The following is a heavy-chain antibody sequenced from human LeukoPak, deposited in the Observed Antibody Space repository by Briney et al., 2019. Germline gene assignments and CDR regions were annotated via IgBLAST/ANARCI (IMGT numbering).Heavy chain of an antibody. CDR3: AKDATPALGTVYMDV. Sequence: GGSLRLSCAASGFTFSNYEMNWVRQAPGKGLEWISHISNFGDIIHYADSVEGRFTISRVNDKNSIYLQMNSLRAEDTAVYYCAKDATPALGTVYMDVWGKGTTVTISS. D-gene: IGHD6-13*01. CDR1: GFTFSNYE. V-gene: IGHV3-48*03. CDR2: ISNFGDII. J-gene: IGHJ6*03.